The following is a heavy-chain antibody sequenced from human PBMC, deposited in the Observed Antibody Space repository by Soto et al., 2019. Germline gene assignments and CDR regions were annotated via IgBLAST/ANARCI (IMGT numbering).Heavy chain of an antibody. D-gene: IGHD3-22*01. J-gene: IGHJ3*02. CDR3: ARDRAFFFAMIVVVDAFDI. Sequence: QVQLVESGGGVVQPGRSLRLSCAASGFTFSSYAMHWVRQAPGKGLEWVAVISYDGSNKYYADSVKGRFTISRDNSKNTLYLQMNSLRAEDTAVYYCARDRAFFFAMIVVVDAFDIRGQGTMVTVSS. CDR1: GFTFSSYA. V-gene: IGHV3-30-3*01. CDR2: ISYDGSNK.